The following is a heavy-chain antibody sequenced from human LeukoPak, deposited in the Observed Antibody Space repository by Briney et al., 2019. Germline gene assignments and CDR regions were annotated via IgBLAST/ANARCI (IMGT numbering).Heavy chain of an antibody. CDR2: INHSGST. CDR1: GGSFSGYY. CDR3: ARGERYFDHTPDY. J-gene: IGHJ4*02. Sequence: PSETLSLTCAVYGGSFSGYYWSWIRQPPGKGLEWIGEINHSGSTNYNPSLKSRVTISVDTSKNQFSLKLSSVTAADTAVYYCARGERYFDHTPDYWGQGTLVTVSS. V-gene: IGHV4-34*01. D-gene: IGHD3-9*01.